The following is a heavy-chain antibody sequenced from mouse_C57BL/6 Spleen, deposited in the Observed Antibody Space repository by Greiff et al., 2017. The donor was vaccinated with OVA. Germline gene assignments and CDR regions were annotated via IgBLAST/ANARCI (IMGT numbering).Heavy chain of an antibody. D-gene: IGHD1-1*01. V-gene: IGHV1-82*01. Sequence: QVQLQQSGPELVKPGASVKISCKASGYAFSSSWMHWVKQRPGQGLEWIGRIYPGDGDTNYNGKFKGKATLTADKSSSTAYMQLSSLTSEDSAVYFCARWGTTVVAPSYYAMYYWGQGTSVTVSS. CDR3: ARWGTTVVAPSYYAMYY. CDR2: IYPGDGDT. CDR1: GYAFSSSW. J-gene: IGHJ4*01.